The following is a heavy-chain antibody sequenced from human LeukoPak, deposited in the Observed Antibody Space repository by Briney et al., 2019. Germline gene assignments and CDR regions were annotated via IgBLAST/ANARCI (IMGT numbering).Heavy chain of an antibody. CDR1: GYTFTTYD. CDR2: MNPDSGNT. CDR3: AVHLPGDYLDP. D-gene: IGHD4-17*01. Sequence: GASVKVSCKASGYTFTTYDINWVRQAAGQGLEWMGWMNPDSGNTDFAQKFQGRVTMTRNTSMSTAYMELSSLTSEDTAVYYCAVHLPGDYLDPWGQGTLVTVSS. V-gene: IGHV1-8*01. J-gene: IGHJ5*02.